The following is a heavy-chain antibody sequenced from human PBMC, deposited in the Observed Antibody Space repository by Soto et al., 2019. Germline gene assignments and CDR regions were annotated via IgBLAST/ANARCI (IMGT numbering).Heavy chain of an antibody. J-gene: IGHJ6*04. Sequence: EVQLVESGGGSVKPGGSLRLSCAASGFSFSNAWMSWVRQGPGKGLEWVGRIKSQTDGGTIDYAAPVKGRFTISRDESENTLYLQMNSLKTEDTAVYYCATVWSGYSAEMHGWGKGTTVAVSS. CDR2: IKSQTDGGTI. CDR3: ATVWSGYSAEMHG. D-gene: IGHD3-3*01. CDR1: GFSFSNAW. V-gene: IGHV3-15*01.